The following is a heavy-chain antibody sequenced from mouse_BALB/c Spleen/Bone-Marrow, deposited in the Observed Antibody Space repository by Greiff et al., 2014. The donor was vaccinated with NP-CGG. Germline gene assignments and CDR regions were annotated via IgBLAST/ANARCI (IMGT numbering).Heavy chain of an antibody. CDR2: IDPANGNT. V-gene: IGHV14-3*02. D-gene: IGHD2-3*01. Sequence: VQLQQSGAELVKPGASVKLSCAASGFNIKDTYMHWVKQRPEQGLEWIGRIDPANGNTKYDPKFQGKATITADTSSNTAYLQLXSLTSEDTAVYYCARRGDGYYAWFAYWGQGTLVTVSA. CDR1: GFNIKDTY. CDR3: ARRGDGYYAWFAY. J-gene: IGHJ3*01.